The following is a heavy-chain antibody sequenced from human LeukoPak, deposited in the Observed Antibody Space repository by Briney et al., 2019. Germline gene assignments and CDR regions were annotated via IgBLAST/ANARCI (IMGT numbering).Heavy chain of an antibody. CDR3: ARLLAYSSELDY. CDR1: GYSISSGYY. J-gene: IGHJ4*02. D-gene: IGHD6-25*01. V-gene: IGHV4-38-2*02. CDR2: IHHGGTT. Sequence: PSETLSLTCTVSGYSISSGYYWGWIRQPPGKGLEWIGGIHHGGTTYYNPSLKSPVTISVDTSKNQFSLKLSSVTAADTAVYYCARLLAYSSELDYWGQGTLDTVSS.